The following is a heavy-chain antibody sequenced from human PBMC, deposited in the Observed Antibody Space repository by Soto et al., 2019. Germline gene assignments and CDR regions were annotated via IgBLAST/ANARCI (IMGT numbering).Heavy chain of an antibody. CDR3: AKGQGYDDFQYYFYY. V-gene: IGHV3-23*01. J-gene: IGHJ4*01. D-gene: IGHD4-17*01. Sequence: GGSLRLSCAASGFTFRTFSMAWVRQAPGKGLEWVSAISGSAVITYYADSVKGRFFISRDNSRNTMYLQMNSLRADDTAVYYCAKGQGYDDFQYYFYYWGPGDLVTISS. CDR1: GFTFRTFS. CDR2: ISGSAVIT.